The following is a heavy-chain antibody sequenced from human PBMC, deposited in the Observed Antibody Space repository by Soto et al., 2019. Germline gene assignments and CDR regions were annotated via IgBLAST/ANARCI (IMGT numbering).Heavy chain of an antibody. D-gene: IGHD4-17*01. Sequence: QVQLQESGPGLVKPSETLSLTCTVSGGSISSYYWSWIRQPPGKGLEWIGYIYYSGSTNYNPSLKSRVNISVDTSRNQFSLKLTSVTAADTAVYYCAGDRGDYGDSPYYYYNMDVWGKGTTVTVSS. J-gene: IGHJ6*03. V-gene: IGHV4-59*01. CDR1: GGSISSYY. CDR3: AGDRGDYGDSPYYYYNMDV. CDR2: IYYSGST.